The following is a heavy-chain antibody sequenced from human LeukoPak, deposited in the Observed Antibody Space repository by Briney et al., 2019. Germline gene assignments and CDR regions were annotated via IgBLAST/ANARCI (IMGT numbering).Heavy chain of an antibody. Sequence: PSLKSRVSISVDTSKIQSSLKLSSVTAADTAVYYCARAYYDILTGYYSVWFDPWGQGTLVTVSS. CDR3: ARAYYDILTGYYSVWFDP. V-gene: IGHV4-34*01. J-gene: IGHJ5*02. D-gene: IGHD3-9*01.